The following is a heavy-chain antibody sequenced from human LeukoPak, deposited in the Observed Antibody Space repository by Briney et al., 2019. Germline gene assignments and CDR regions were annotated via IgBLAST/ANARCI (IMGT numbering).Heavy chain of an antibody. V-gene: IGHV3-23*01. CDR2: ISGSGGST. CDR3: AKDPVTPGIAATGTFY. J-gene: IGHJ4*02. Sequence: GGSLRLSCAASGFTFNSYAMSWVRQAPGKGLEWVSAISGSGGSTYYADSVKGRFTISRDNSKNTLYLQMNSLRAEDTAVYYCAKDPVTPGIAATGTFYWGQGTLVTVSS. D-gene: IGHD6-13*01. CDR1: GFTFNSYA.